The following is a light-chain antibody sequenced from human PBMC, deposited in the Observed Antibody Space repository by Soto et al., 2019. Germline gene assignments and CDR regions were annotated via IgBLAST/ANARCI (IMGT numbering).Light chain of an antibody. CDR1: QSISSW. CDR3: QQRSNWRVT. CDR2: KAS. V-gene: IGKV1-5*03. J-gene: IGKJ4*01. Sequence: DIQMTQSPSTLSASVGDRVTITCRASQSISSWLAWYQQKPGKAPKLLIYKASSLESGVPSRFSGSGSGTEFTLTISSLQPDDIAVYYCQQRSNWRVTFGGGTKVEIK.